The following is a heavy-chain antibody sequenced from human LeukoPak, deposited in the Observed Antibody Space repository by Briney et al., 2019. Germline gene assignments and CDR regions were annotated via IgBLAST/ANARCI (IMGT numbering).Heavy chain of an antibody. CDR2: INPNSGGT. CDR3: ARTLVGTMIRGGLYYYGMDV. Sequence: ASVKVSCKASGYTFTGYYMHWVRQAPGQGLEWTGWINPNSGGTNYAQKFQGRVTMTRDTSISTAYMELSRLRSDDTAVYYCARTLVGTMIRGGLYYYGMDVWGQGTTVTVSS. CDR1: GYTFTGYY. D-gene: IGHD3-10*01. V-gene: IGHV1-2*02. J-gene: IGHJ6*02.